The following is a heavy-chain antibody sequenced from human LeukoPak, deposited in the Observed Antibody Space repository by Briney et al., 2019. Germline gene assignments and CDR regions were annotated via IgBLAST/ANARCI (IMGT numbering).Heavy chain of an antibody. V-gene: IGHV4-39*07. J-gene: IGHJ4*02. CDR3: ARFKHFGHSFDS. D-gene: IGHD3-10*01. Sequence: SKTLSLTCTVSGGSIGKTSYCWGWIRQPPGKGLEWIGMVYYSGTTDYNPSLKSRVTISVDPYKNQFCLTLNAVTAADTAVYFCARFKHFGHSFDSWGLGSLVTVSS. CDR2: VYYSGTT. CDR1: GGSIGKTSYC.